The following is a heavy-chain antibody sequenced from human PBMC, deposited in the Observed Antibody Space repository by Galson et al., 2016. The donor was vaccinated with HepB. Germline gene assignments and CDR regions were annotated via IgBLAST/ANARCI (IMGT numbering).Heavy chain of an antibody. D-gene: IGHD3-3*01. CDR1: GYSFTNYW. V-gene: IGHV5-51*01. J-gene: IGHJ3*02. Sequence: QSGAEVKKPGESLNISCEGSGYSFTNYWIGWVRQMPGKGLEWMGIIYPGDSETRYRPSFQGQVTMSADKSITTAYLQWSSLKASDTAMYYCARRITIFGVGPISMHGFDIWGQGTMVTVSS. CDR3: ARRITIFGVGPISMHGFDI. CDR2: IYPGDSET.